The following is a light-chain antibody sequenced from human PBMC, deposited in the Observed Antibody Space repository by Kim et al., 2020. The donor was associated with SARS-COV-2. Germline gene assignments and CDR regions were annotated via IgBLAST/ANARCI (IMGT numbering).Light chain of an antibody. CDR3: QQRSNCSPLT. Sequence: SPRGEAAPASRTSRRVISCLSAYQQQPGQPPRSLIYDESHSATGIPARCCGSGAGTNFSLTISSRVADEFSVYYCQQRSNCSPLTFGRGTRVEIK. CDR1: RRVISC. J-gene: IGKJ4*01. CDR2: DES. V-gene: IGKV3-11*01.